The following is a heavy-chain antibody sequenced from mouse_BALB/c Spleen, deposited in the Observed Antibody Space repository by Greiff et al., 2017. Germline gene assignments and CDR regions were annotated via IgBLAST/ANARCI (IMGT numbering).Heavy chain of an antibody. D-gene: IGHD2-1*01. V-gene: IGHV5-17*02. J-gene: IGHJ4*01. CDR1: GFTFSSFG. CDR2: ISSGSSTI. CDR3: ARGNTYAMDY. Sequence: DVKLVESGGGLVQPGGSLKLSCAASGFTFSSFGMHWVRQAPEKGLEWVAYISSGSSTIYYADTVKGRFTISRDKPKNTLFLQMTSLRSEDTAMYYCARGNTYAMDYWGQGTSVTVSS.